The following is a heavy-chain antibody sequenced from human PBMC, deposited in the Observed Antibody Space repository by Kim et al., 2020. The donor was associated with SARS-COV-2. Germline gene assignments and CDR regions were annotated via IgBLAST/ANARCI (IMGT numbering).Heavy chain of an antibody. V-gene: IGHV1-69*01. D-gene: IGHD1-26*01. CDR3: AKKTGGATTYYGMDV. J-gene: IGHJ6*02. Sequence: PRKVQGQVTITADESSSTAYMELSSLRSEDTAVYFCAKKTGGATTYYGMDVWGQGTTVTVSS.